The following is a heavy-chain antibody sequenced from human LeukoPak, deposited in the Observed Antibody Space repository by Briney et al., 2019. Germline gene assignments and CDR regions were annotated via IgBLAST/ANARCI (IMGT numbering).Heavy chain of an antibody. J-gene: IGHJ4*02. V-gene: IGHV4-39*01. CDR1: GDFIYNNYYY. CDR2: IHYSGTT. Sequence: PSGTLSLTCTVSGDFIYNNYYYWGWIRQTPGKWLEWIASIHYSGTTHYTPSLKSRLTMSVDTAKNQFSLQLSSVTAADTAVYYCARHGGDYGILTGHTSAVFAFWGQGALVTVSS. D-gene: IGHD3-9*01. CDR3: ARHGGDYGILTGHTSAVFAF.